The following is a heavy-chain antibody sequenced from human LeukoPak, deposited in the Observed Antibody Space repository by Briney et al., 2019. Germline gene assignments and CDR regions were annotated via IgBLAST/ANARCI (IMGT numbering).Heavy chain of an antibody. J-gene: IGHJ4*02. V-gene: IGHV3-33*01. CDR2: IWYDGSNK. CDR1: GXXFSSYG. CDR3: ARQNDYGDSYVDY. Sequence: SLRLSXXXSGXXFSSYGMHWVRQAPGKGLEWVAVIWYDGSNKYYADSVKGRFTISRDNSKNTLYLQMNSLRAEDTAVYYCARQNDYGDSYVDYWGQGTLVTVSS. D-gene: IGHD4-17*01.